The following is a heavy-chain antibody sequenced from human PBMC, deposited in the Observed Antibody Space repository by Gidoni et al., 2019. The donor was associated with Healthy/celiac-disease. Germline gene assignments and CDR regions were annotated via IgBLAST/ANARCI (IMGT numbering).Heavy chain of an antibody. Sequence: QVQLVQSGAEVKKSGASVKVSCKASGYTFTSYGISWVRQAPGQGLEWMGWISAYNGNTNYAQKLQGRVTMTTDTSTSTAYMELRSLRSDDTAVYYCARDQNGYGDYSIDAFDIWGQGTMVTVSS. CDR1: GYTFTSYG. J-gene: IGHJ3*02. CDR2: ISAYNGNT. CDR3: ARDQNGYGDYSIDAFDI. D-gene: IGHD4-17*01. V-gene: IGHV1-18*01.